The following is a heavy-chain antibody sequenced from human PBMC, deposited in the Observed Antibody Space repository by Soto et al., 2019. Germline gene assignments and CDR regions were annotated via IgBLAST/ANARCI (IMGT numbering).Heavy chain of an antibody. CDR1: GYPFTSYW. J-gene: IGHJ1*01. CDR2: IDPSDSYT. CDR3: GRDFGSGHADV. Sequence: SLTLSCAACGYPFTSYWIGRVHQMPGRGLEWVGRIDPSDSYTTYNPSLKGHVILSVDKSMNTAYVQWTSLRASDTAMYFCGRDFGSGHADVWGQGHLVTRSA. D-gene: IGHD1-26*01. V-gene: IGHV5-10-1*01.